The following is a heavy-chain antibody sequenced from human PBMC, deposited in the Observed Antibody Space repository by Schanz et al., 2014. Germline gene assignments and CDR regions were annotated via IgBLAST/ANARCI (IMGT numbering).Heavy chain of an antibody. CDR1: GFTFSDSW. V-gene: IGHV3-74*02. Sequence: VQLVESGGAVVQPGGSLRLSCAATGFTFSDSWMHWVRQAPGKGLVWVSRTSNDGSFTTFADSVKGRFTISRDNSKNTLYLQINSLRAEDTAVYYCARVRSGWNDGFDIWGQGTMVTVSS. D-gene: IGHD6-19*01. CDR3: ARVRSGWNDGFDI. J-gene: IGHJ3*02. CDR2: TSNDGSFT.